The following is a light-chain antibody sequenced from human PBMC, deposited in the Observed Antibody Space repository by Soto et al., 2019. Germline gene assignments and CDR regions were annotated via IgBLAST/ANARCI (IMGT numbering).Light chain of an antibody. CDR1: QSVSNTY. CDR2: GAS. V-gene: IGKV3-20*01. CDR3: QQYSSSLYT. J-gene: IGKJ2*01. Sequence: EIVLTQSPGTLSLSPGERATLSCRASQSVSNTYLAWYQQKPGQAPRLLIYGASSRATGIPDRFSGSGSGTDFTLTISRLEPEDFAVYYCQQYSSSLYTFGQGTKLEIK.